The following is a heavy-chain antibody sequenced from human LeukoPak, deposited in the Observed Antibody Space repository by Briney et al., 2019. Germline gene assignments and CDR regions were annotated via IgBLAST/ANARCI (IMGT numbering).Heavy chain of an antibody. J-gene: IGHJ3*02. CDR2: IYTSGST. Sequence: SETLSLTCTVSGGSISSYYWSWIRQPAGKGLEWIGRIYTSGSTNYNPSLKSRVTMSVDTSKNQFSLKLSSVTAADTAVYYCARDRVVVVPTAPVGDDAFDIWGQGTMVTVSS. D-gene: IGHD2-2*01. CDR3: ARDRVVVVPTAPVGDDAFDI. CDR1: GGSISSYY. V-gene: IGHV4-4*07.